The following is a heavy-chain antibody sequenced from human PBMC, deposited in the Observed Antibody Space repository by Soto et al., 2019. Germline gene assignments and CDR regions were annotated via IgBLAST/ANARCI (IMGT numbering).Heavy chain of an antibody. CDR3: PRSSYGDYANWFDP. V-gene: IGHV1-8*01. J-gene: IGHJ5*02. Sequence: QVQLVQSGAEVKKPGASVKVSCKASGYTFTSYDINWVRQATGQGLEWMGWMNPNSGNTGYAQKFQGRVTXXRXTXXSTAYMELSSLRSEDTAVYYFPRSSYGDYANWFDPWGQGTLVTVSS. CDR1: GYTFTSYD. CDR2: MNPNSGNT. D-gene: IGHD4-17*01.